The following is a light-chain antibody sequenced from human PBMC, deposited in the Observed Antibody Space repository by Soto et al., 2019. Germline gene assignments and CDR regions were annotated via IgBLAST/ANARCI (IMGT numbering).Light chain of an antibody. J-gene: IGLJ1*01. CDR3: SLYTSENTYV. CDR2: XXX. CDR1: STDFVSYNR. Sequence: QSVLTQPPSVSGSPGQSVTISCTGTSTDFVSYNRVSWYQQPPGTAPKLXXXXXXXXPSGVPDRFSGSKSGNTASLTIAGLQAADEADYYCSLYTSENTYVFGTGSKVTAL. V-gene: IGLV2-18*01.